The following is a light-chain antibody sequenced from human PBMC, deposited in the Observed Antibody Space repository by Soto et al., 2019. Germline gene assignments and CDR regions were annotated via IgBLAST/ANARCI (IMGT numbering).Light chain of an antibody. CDR3: QQRSDWPLT. V-gene: IGKV3-11*01. CDR2: EAS. CDR1: QSVSSQ. Sequence: EIVLTQSPATLSLSPGERATLSCRASQSVSSQLAWYQQKPGQAPRLLIYEASNRATGITARFSGSGSGTAFTLTISSLEPEDFALYYCQQRSDWPLTFGGGTQVEIK. J-gene: IGKJ4*01.